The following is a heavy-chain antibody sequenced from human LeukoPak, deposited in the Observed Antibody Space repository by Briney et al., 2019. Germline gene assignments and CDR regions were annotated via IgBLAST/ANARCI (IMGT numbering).Heavy chain of an antibody. V-gene: IGHV3-72*01. D-gene: IGHD3-22*01. CDR2: NRDKSKSYTT. CDR1: GFTVSDHY. CDR3: TRPSYYDSRGYSTNGFDI. J-gene: IGHJ3*02. Sequence: GGSLRLSCVASGFTVSDHYIDWVRQAPGKGLEWVGRNRDKSKSYTTDYAASVRGRFTISRDDSKNSLYLQMYSLKTEDTAVYFCTRPSYYDSRGYSTNGFDIWGQGEMVTVSS.